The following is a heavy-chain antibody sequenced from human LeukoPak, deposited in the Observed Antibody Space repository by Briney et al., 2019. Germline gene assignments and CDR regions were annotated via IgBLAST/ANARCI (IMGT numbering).Heavy chain of an antibody. Sequence: GGSLRLSCAASGFTFSSYAMSWVRQAPGKGLEWVSVISGSGGSTYYADSVKGRFTISRDNSKSTLYQQMNSLAAEYTAVYYCAKDSVTMVRGGGGQSVQHWGQGTLVTVSS. J-gene: IGHJ1*01. V-gene: IGHV3-23*01. D-gene: IGHD3-10*01. CDR2: ISGSGGST. CDR3: AKDSVTMVRGGGGQSVQH. CDR1: GFTFSSYA.